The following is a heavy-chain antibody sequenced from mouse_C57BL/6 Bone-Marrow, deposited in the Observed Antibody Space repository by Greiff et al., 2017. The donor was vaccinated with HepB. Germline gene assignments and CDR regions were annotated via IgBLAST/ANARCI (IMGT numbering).Heavy chain of an antibody. CDR3: ARHPHYYGSSLDY. CDR2: ISSGGSYT. D-gene: IGHD1-1*01. Sequence: EVQLVESGGDLVKPGGSLKLSCAASGFTFSSYGMSWVRQTPDKRLEWVATISSGGSYTYYPDSVKGRFTISRDNAKNTLYLQMSSLKSEDTAMYYCARHPHYYGSSLDYWGQGTTLTVSS. J-gene: IGHJ2*01. CDR1: GFTFSSYG. V-gene: IGHV5-6*01.